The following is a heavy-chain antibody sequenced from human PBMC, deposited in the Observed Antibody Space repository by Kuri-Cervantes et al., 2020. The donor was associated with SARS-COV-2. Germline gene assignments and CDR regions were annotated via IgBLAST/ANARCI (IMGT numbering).Heavy chain of an antibody. CDR2: ISSSSSYI. Sequence: GGSLRLSCAASGFTFSSYSMNWVRQAPGKGLEWVSSISSSSSYIYYADSVKGRFTISRDNAKNSLYLQMNSLRAEDTAVYYCARGVYYDFWSGYSWFDPWGQGTLVTVSS. J-gene: IGHJ5*02. CDR1: GFTFSSYS. D-gene: IGHD3-3*01. CDR3: ARGVYYDFWSGYSWFDP. V-gene: IGHV3-21*01.